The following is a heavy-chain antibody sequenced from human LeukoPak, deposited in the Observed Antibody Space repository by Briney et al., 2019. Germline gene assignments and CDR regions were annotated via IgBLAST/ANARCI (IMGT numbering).Heavy chain of an antibody. CDR3: ARDILDAFDI. D-gene: IGHD2-2*02. CDR1: GFTFSSYG. V-gene: IGHV3-33*01. Sequence: GGSLRLSCAASGFTFSSYGMHWVRQAPGKGLEWMAVIWYDGSNKYYADSVKGRFTISRDNSKNTLYLQMNSLRAEDTAVYYCARDILDAFDIWGQGTVVTVSS. CDR2: IWYDGSNK. J-gene: IGHJ3*02.